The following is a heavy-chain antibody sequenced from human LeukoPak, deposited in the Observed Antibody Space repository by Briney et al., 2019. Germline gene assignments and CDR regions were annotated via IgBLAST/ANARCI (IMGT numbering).Heavy chain of an antibody. CDR2: ISSSSSYI. CDR3: AREEGGATDY. V-gene: IGHV3-21*01. Sequence: PGGSLRLSCAASGFTFSSYSMNWVRQAPGKGLEWVSSISSSSSYIYYADSVKGRFTISRDNAKNSLYLQMNSLRAEDAAVYYCAREEGGATDYWGQGTLVTVSS. J-gene: IGHJ4*02. CDR1: GFTFSSYS. D-gene: IGHD1-26*01.